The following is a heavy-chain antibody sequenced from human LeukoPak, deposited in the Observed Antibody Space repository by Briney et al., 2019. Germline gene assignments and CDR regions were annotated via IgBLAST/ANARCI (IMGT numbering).Heavy chain of an antibody. V-gene: IGHV3-53*01. CDR2: IYSGGST. Sequence: GGSLRLSCAASGFTVSSNYMSWVRQAPGKGLEWVSVIYSGGSTYYAVSVKGRFTISRDNSKNTLYLQMNSLRAEDTAVYYCASGYSYGLYYYYGMDVWGQGTAVTVSS. CDR1: GFTVSSNY. D-gene: IGHD5-18*01. CDR3: ASGYSYGLYYYYGMDV. J-gene: IGHJ6*02.